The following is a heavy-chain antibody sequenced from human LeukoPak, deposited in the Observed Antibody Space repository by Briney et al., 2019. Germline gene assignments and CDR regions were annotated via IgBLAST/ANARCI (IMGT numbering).Heavy chain of an antibody. D-gene: IGHD3-10*01. CDR3: SRLWFGNYFDY. Sequence: GGSLRLSCAASGFTVSSNYMSWVRQAPGKGLEWVSVIYSGGSTYYADSVKGRFTISRDNSKNTLYLQMNSLRAEDTAVYYCSRLWFGNYFDYWGQGTLGTGSS. V-gene: IGHV3-66*04. J-gene: IGHJ4*02. CDR2: IYSGGST. CDR1: GFTVSSNY.